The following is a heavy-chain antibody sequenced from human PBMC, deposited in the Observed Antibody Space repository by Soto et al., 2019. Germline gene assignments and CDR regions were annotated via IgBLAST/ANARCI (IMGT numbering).Heavy chain of an antibody. Sequence: PSETLSLTCTVSGGSISSYYWSWIRQPPGKGLEWIGYIYYSGSTNYNPSLKSRVTISVDTSKNQFSLKLSSVTAADTAVYYCARVSRIIDYYYMDVWGKGTTVTVSS. CDR1: GGSISSYY. J-gene: IGHJ6*03. V-gene: IGHV4-59*01. CDR2: IYYSGST. CDR3: ARVSRIIDYYYMDV. D-gene: IGHD3-16*02.